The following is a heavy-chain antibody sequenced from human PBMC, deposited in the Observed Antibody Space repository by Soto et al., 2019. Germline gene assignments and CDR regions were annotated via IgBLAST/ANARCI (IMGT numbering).Heavy chain of an antibody. Sequence: GGSLRLSCAASGFTFSSYWMSWVRQAPGKGLEWVANIKQDGSEKYYVDSVKGRFTISRDNAKNSLYLQMNSLRAEDTAVYYCAREDLAAAGDYYYYYYMDVWGKGTTVTVSS. CDR3: AREDLAAAGDYYYYYYMDV. D-gene: IGHD6-13*01. CDR2: IKQDGSEK. J-gene: IGHJ6*03. V-gene: IGHV3-7*01. CDR1: GFTFSSYW.